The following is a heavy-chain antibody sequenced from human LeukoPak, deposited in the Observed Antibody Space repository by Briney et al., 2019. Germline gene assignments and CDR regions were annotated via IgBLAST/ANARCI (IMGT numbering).Heavy chain of an antibody. V-gene: IGHV3-30*02. CDR3: AKDWIYGDASD. CDR1: GFTFSSYG. D-gene: IGHD4-17*01. CDR2: IQYSGNTK. Sequence: GGSLRLSCAASGFTFSSYGMHWVRQAPGKGLEWVAFIQYSGNTKYHAESVKGRFTISRDNSKNTLYLQMNSLRAEDTAVYYCAKDWIYGDASDWGQGTLVTVSS. J-gene: IGHJ4*02.